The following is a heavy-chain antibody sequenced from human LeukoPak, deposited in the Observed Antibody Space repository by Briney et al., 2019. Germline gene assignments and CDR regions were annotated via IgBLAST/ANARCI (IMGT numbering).Heavy chain of an antibody. V-gene: IGHV4-61*08. Sequence: SETLSLTCTVSGGSVSSSDYYWGWIRQPPGKGLEWIGYIYYSGSTSYNPSLKSRVTISVDTSKNQFSLRLSSVTGADTAVYYCARLYSSSPNWFDPWGQGTQVTVSS. D-gene: IGHD6-13*01. J-gene: IGHJ5*02. CDR3: ARLYSSSPNWFDP. CDR2: IYYSGST. CDR1: GGSVSSSDYY.